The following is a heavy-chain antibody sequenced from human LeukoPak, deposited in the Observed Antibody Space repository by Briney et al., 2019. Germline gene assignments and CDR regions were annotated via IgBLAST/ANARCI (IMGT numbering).Heavy chain of an antibody. J-gene: IGHJ4*02. CDR3: ARVRGYDSSGYYSY. CDR2: INPNSGGT. CDR1: GYTFTGYY. V-gene: IGHV1-2*02. Sequence: ASVKVSCKASGYTFTGYYMHWVRQAPGQGLEWMGWINPNSGGTNYAQKFQGRVTTTRDTSISTAYMELSRLRSDDTAVYYCARVRGYDSSGYYSYWGQGTLVTVSS. D-gene: IGHD3-22*01.